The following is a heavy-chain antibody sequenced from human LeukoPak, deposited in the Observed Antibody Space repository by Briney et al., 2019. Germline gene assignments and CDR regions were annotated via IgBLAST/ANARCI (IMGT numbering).Heavy chain of an antibody. J-gene: IGHJ4*02. D-gene: IGHD6-19*01. CDR1: GGSISSYY. V-gene: IGHV4-59*01. Sequence: PSETLFLTCTVSGGSISSYYWSWIRQPPGKGLEWIGYIYYSGSTNYNPSLKSRVTISVDTSKNQFSLKLSSVTAADTAVYYCARPESGWPFDYWGQGTLVTVSS. CDR2: IYYSGST. CDR3: ARPESGWPFDY.